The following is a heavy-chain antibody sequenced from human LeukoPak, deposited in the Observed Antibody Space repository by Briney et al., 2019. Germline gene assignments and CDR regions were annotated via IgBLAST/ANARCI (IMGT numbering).Heavy chain of an antibody. Sequence: SVSVSFMSSVGTFIDYAISWVRQAPGRGGEWVGGIITIFGKANYTQKFQGRVTITAHKSTSTAYMELSSLRSEDTAVYYCARHLDIVATTLIDYWGQGTLVTVSS. V-gene: IGHV1-69*06. J-gene: IGHJ4*02. CDR2: IITIFGKA. CDR3: ARHLDIVATTLIDY. D-gene: IGHD5-12*01. CDR1: VGTFIDYA.